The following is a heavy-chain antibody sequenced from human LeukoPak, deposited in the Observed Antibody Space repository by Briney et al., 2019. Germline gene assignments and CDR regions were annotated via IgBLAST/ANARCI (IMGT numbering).Heavy chain of an antibody. V-gene: IGHV4-59*08. CDR3: ARHESPLELRNDCWFDP. CDR2: IYYSGST. Sequence: SETLSLTCTVSGVSISSYYWSWIRQPPGKGLEWIGYIYYSGSTNYNPSLKSRVTISVDTSKNQFSLKLSSVTAADTAVYYCARHESPLELRNDCWFDPWGQGTLVTVSS. J-gene: IGHJ5*02. CDR1: GVSISSYY. D-gene: IGHD1-7*01.